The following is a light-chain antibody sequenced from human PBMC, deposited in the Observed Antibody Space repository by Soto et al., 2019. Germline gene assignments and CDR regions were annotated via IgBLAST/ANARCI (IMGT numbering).Light chain of an antibody. V-gene: IGKV3-20*01. CDR3: QQYGSSPLT. J-gene: IGKJ4*01. CDR2: GAS. CDR1: QSVSSSY. Sequence: IVLTHPPGTLSLSPGERATLSCRASQSVSSSYLAWYQQKPGQAPRLLIYGASSRATGIPDRFSGSGSGTDFTLTISRLEPEDFAVYYCQQYGSSPLTFGGGTKVDIK.